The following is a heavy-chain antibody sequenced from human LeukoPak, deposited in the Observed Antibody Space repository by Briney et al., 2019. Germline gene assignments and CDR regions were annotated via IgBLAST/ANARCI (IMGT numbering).Heavy chain of an antibody. D-gene: IGHD6-13*01. CDR1: GFTFSSYS. Sequence: GGSLRLSCAASGFTFSSYSMNWVRQAPGRGREWVSYISSSSSTIYYADSVKGRFTISRDNAKNSLYLQMNSLRAEDTAVYYCAREAHSSSWYGYFDYWGQGTLVTVSS. CDR2: ISSSSSTI. V-gene: IGHV3-48*04. CDR3: AREAHSSSWYGYFDY. J-gene: IGHJ4*02.